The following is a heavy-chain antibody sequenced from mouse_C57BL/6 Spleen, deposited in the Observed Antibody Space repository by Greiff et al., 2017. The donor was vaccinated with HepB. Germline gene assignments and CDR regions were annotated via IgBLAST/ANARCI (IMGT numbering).Heavy chain of an antibody. V-gene: IGHV1-55*01. J-gene: IGHJ2*01. CDR1: GYTFTSYW. CDR3: ARGGRQLRLRNFDY. D-gene: IGHD3-2*02. CDR2: IYPGSGST. Sequence: LVESGAELVKPGASVKMSCKASGYTFTSYWITWVKQRPGQGLEWIGDIYPGSGSTNYNEKFKSKATLTVDTSSSTAYMQLSSLTSEDSAVYYCARGGRQLRLRNFDYWGQGTTLTVSS.